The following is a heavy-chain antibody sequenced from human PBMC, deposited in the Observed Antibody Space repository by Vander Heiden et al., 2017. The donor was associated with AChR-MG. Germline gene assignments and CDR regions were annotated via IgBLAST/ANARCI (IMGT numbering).Heavy chain of an antibody. Sequence: QVQLVESGGGVVQPGGSLRLSCAASGFTFSSDGRHCVRQAPGKGLEWVAFIRYDGSNKYYADSVKGRFTISRDNSKNTLYLQMNSLRAEDTAVYYCAKDVTSGLLYVLAYRFDYWGQGSLVSVSS. D-gene: IGHD2-8*02. J-gene: IGHJ4*02. CDR2: IRYDGSNK. V-gene: IGHV3-30*02. CDR3: AKDVTSGLLYVLAYRFDY. CDR1: GFTFSSDG.